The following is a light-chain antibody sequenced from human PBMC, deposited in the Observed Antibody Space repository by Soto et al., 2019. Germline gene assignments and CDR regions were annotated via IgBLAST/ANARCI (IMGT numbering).Light chain of an antibody. CDR1: SSDVGGSDF. CDR3: SSYTSSRSYV. Sequence: QSALTQPASVSESPGQSITISCTGTSSDVGGSDFVSWHQQHPGKAPKLMIYDVSKWPSGVSNRFSGSKSGNTASLTISGLQAEDEADYYCSSYTSSRSYVFGTGTQVTVL. V-gene: IGLV2-14*01. J-gene: IGLJ1*01. CDR2: DVS.